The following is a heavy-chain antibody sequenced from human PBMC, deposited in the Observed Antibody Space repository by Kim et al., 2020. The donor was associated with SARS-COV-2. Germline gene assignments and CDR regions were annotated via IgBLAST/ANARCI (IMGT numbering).Heavy chain of an antibody. Sequence: ASVKVSCKASGYTFTSYAIHWVRQAPGQRLEWMGWINAYNGNTKYSQKLQGRVTITSDTSPSTAYMELSSLRSDDTAGYYCAGGVRGYYGMCVWGQGTTV. CDR1: GYTFTSYA. CDR2: INAYNGNT. J-gene: IGHJ6*02. V-gene: IGHV1-3*01. CDR3: AGGVRGYYGMCV. D-gene: IGHD3-10*01.